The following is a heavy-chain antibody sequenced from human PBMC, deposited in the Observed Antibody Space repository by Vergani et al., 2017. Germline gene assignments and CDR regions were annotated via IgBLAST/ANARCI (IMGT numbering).Heavy chain of an antibody. D-gene: IGHD5-18*01. V-gene: IGHV1-69*01. CDR3: ARGAPYSYVLQFDY. CDR1: GGTFSSYA. J-gene: IGHJ4*02. Sequence: QVQLVQSGAEVKKPGSSVKVSCKASGGTFSSYAISWVRQAPGQGLEWMGGIIPIFGTANYAQKFQGRVTITADESTSTAYMELSSLRSDDTAVYYCARGAPYSYVLQFDYWGQGTLVTVSS. CDR2: IIPIFGTA.